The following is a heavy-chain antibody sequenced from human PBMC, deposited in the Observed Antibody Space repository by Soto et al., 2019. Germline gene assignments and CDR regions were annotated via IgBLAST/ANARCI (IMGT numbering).Heavy chain of an antibody. CDR1: GFTFSSYG. CDR2: ISYDGSNK. V-gene: IGHV3-30*18. D-gene: IGHD3-16*01. CDR3: AKKDGGYYYYYGMDV. J-gene: IGHJ6*02. Sequence: PGGSLRLSCAASGFTFSSYGMHWVRQAPGKGLEWVAVISYDGSNKYYADSVKGRFTISRDNSKNTLYLQMNSLRAEDTAVYYCAKKDGGYYYYYGMDVWGQGTTVTVSS.